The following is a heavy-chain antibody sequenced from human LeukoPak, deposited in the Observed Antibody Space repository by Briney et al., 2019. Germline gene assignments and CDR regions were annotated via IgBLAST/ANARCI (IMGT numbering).Heavy chain of an antibody. D-gene: IGHD6-6*01. Sequence: SETLSLTCTVSGGSISSYYWSWIRQPAGKGLEWIGRIYTSGSTNYNPSLKSRVTMSVDTSKNQFSLKLSSVTAADTAVYYCARGGPLKYPPVFDYWGQGTLVTVSS. V-gene: IGHV4-4*07. CDR2: IYTSGST. CDR1: GGSISSYY. CDR3: ARGGPLKYPPVFDY. J-gene: IGHJ4*02.